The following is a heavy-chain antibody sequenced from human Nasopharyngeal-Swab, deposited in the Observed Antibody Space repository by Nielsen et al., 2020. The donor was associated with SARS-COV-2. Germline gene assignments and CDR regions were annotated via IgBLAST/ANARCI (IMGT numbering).Heavy chain of an antibody. V-gene: IGHV1-8*01. CDR3: VSGSQFDY. J-gene: IGHJ4*02. Sequence: ASVKVSCKASGYTFTNYAVAWVRQAPGQGLEWMGWMSPNSGKTGYAQKFQGRVTMTRDTSISTAYMELSSLTSDDTAVYYCVSGSQFDYWGQGTLVTVSS. CDR1: GYTFTNYA. CDR2: MSPNSGKT.